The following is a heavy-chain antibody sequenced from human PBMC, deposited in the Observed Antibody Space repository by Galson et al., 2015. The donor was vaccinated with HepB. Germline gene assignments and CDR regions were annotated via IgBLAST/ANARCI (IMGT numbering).Heavy chain of an antibody. V-gene: IGHV3-74*01. CDR1: GFTFSSYW. CDR2: INSDGSST. J-gene: IGHJ6*02. CDR3: AKQELPPYLLDGMDV. D-gene: IGHD1-26*01. Sequence: SLRLSCAASGFTFSSYWMHWVRQAPGKGLVWVSRINSDGSSTSYADSVKGRFTISRDNAKNTLYLQMNSLRAEDTAVYYCAKQELPPYLLDGMDVWGQGTTVTVSS.